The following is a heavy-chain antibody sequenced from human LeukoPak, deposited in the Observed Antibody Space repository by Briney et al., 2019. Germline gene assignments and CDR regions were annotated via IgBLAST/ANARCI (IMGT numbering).Heavy chain of an antibody. D-gene: IGHD1-1*01. CDR1: GFTFSSYW. V-gene: IGHV3-74*01. J-gene: IGHJ4*02. CDR2: INSDGSNT. CDR3: ARRGMVQLGRLTHFDY. Sequence: GGSLRLTCASTGFTFSSYWMHWVRHAPGKGLVWVSRINSDGSNTNYADSVKGRFTISRDNAKNTLYLQMNSLRAEDTAVYYCARRGMVQLGRLTHFDYWGQGTLVTVSS.